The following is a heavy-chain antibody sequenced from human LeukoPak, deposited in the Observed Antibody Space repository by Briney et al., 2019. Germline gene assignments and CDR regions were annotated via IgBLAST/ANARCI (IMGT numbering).Heavy chain of an antibody. V-gene: IGHV3-7*01. Sequence: GGSLRLSCAASGFTFSSYWMSWVRQAPGKGLEWVANIKQDGSEKYYVDSVKGRFTISRDNAKNSLYLQMNSLRAEDTAVYYCARGANIVVVTALYAFDIWGQGTMVTVSS. D-gene: IGHD2-21*02. CDR1: GFTFSSYW. CDR2: IKQDGSEK. J-gene: IGHJ3*02. CDR3: ARGANIVVVTALYAFDI.